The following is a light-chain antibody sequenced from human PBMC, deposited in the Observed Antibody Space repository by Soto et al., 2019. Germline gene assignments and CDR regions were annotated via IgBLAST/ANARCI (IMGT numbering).Light chain of an antibody. CDR2: EAS. Sequence: DIQMTQPPATLSASVGDRVTITCRASQSISRWLTWYQQKPGKAPQLLIYEASSLESGVPSRFSGSGSGTDFTLTISSLEPEDFAVYYCQQRSNWPVLTFGGGTKVDIK. J-gene: IGKJ4*01. CDR1: QSISRW. CDR3: QQRSNWPVLT. V-gene: IGKV1-5*01.